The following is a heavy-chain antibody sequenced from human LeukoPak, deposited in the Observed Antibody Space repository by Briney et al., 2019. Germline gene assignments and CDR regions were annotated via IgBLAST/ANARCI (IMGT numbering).Heavy chain of an antibody. J-gene: IGHJ6*03. CDR1: GFTFSSYE. Sequence: GGSLRLSCAASGFTFSSYEMNWVRQAPGKVLEWVSSISSSSSYIYYADSVKGRFTISRDDAKNSLFLQMNSLRAEDTATYYCARGEFGDYYYFYMDVWGKGTTVTVSS. CDR3: ARGEFGDYYYFYMDV. V-gene: IGHV3-21*01. D-gene: IGHD2/OR15-2a*01. CDR2: ISSSSSYI.